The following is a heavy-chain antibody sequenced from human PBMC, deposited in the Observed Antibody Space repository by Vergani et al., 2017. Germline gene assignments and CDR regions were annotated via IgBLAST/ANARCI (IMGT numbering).Heavy chain of an antibody. J-gene: IGHJ4*02. CDR1: GFTFSSYA. Sequence: EVQLLESGGGLVQPGGSLRLSCAASGFTFSSYAMSWVRQAPGKGLEWVLAISGSGGSTYYADSVKGRFTISRDNSKNTLYLQMNSLRAEDTAVYYCAKKPPYDGNIVRSAPGREDYWGQGTLVTVSS. CDR3: AKKPPYDGNIVRSAPGREDY. V-gene: IGHV3-23*01. D-gene: IGHD4-23*01. CDR2: ISGSGGST.